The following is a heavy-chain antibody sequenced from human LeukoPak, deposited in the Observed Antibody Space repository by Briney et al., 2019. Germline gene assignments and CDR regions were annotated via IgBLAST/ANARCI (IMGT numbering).Heavy chain of an antibody. D-gene: IGHD3-22*01. CDR3: ASGVGYYDSSGYSEYFQH. Sequence: SETLCLTFRVPVASISSYFWSWIWQPAGKGLEWVGRFYTSGSTNKKPSLKSRVTMSVATAQNQLSLKLSCVTAADTAVYYCASGVGYYDSSGYSEYFQHWGQGTLVTVSS. CDR2: FYTSGST. CDR1: VASISSYF. V-gene: IGHV4-4*07. J-gene: IGHJ1*01.